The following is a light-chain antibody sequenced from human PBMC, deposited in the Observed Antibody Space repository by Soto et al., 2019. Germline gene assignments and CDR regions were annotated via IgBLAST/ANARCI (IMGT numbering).Light chain of an antibody. CDR2: GAS. V-gene: IGKV3-20*01. Sequence: IALTQSPGTLFLSPGERATLSWGASQSISNFHLAWYQQKPGQAPRLVIYGASSRATGIPERFSGSGSGTDFTLTISRMEPADFAVYYCRQYGRSLGFAFGGGTKVDIK. CDR1: QSISNFH. J-gene: IGKJ4*01. CDR3: RQYGRSLGFA.